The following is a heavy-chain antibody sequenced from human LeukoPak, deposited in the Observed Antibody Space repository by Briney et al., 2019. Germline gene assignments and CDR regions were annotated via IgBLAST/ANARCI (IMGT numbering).Heavy chain of an antibody. D-gene: IGHD3-16*02. CDR1: SGSISSSSYY. CDR3: ARSPGYDYVWGSYPIDY. J-gene: IGHJ4*02. Sequence: SETLSLTCTISSGSISSSSYYWGWIRQPPGKGLEWIGSIYYSGSTYYNPSLKSRVTISVDTSKNQFSLKLSSVTAADTAVYYCARSPGYDYVWGSYPIDYWGQGTLVTVSS. CDR2: IYYSGST. V-gene: IGHV4-39*01.